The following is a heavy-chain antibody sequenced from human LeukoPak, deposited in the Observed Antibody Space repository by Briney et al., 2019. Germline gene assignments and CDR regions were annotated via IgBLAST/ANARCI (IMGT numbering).Heavy chain of an antibody. CDR2: IKHDGSEK. V-gene: IGHV3-7*03. CDR3: ARDNFDWRPLDS. J-gene: IGHJ4*02. CDR1: GFTFSCHW. D-gene: IGHD3-9*01. Sequence: QPGGSLRLSCAGSGFTFSCHWMAWVRRTPGEGLEWVASIKHDGSEKNYVDSVKGRFTISRDNAKNSLYVQMGSLRAEDTAVYYCARDNFDWRPLDSWGQGILVTVSS.